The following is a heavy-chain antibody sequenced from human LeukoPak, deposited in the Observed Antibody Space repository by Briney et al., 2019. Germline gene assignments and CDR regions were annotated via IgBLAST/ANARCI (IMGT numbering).Heavy chain of an antibody. J-gene: IGHJ4*02. CDR2: IDNSGDIT. CDR3: AKDRAYYDNSGYGN. Sequence: GGSLRLSCAASGLTFINYAMGWVRQAPGKGLDWVAVIDNSGDITSYAESVKGRFTISRDNSKNTLYLQMNSLRAEDTALYYCAKDRAYYDNSGYGNWGQGTLVTVSP. CDR1: GLTFINYA. D-gene: IGHD3-22*01. V-gene: IGHV3-23*01.